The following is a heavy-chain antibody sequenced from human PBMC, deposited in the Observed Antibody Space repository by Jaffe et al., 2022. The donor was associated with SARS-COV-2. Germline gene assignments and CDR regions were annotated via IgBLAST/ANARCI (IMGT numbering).Heavy chain of an antibody. CDR2: ISYDGSNK. CDR3: ARVRYCSSTSCYAYFDY. Sequence: QVQLVESGGGVVQPGRSLRLSCAASGFTFSSYAMHWVRQAPGKGLEWVAVISYDGSNKYYADSVKGRFTISRDNSKNTLYLQMNSLRAEDTAVYYCARVRYCSSTSCYAYFDYWGQGTLVTVSS. V-gene: IGHV3-30*04. D-gene: IGHD2-2*01. CDR1: GFTFSSYA. J-gene: IGHJ4*02.